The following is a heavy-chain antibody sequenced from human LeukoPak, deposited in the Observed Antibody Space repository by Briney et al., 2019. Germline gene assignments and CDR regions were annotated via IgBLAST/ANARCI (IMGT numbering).Heavy chain of an antibody. CDR1: GFTFSSYW. J-gene: IGHJ4*02. V-gene: IGHV3-7*03. Sequence: GGSLRLSCAASGFTFSSYWMSWVRQAPGKGLEWVANIKQDGSEKYYVDSVKGRFTISRDNAKNSLYLQMNGLRAEDTAVYYCARGSYGDYDLFDYWGQGTLVTVSS. CDR3: ARGSYGDYDLFDY. D-gene: IGHD4-17*01. CDR2: IKQDGSEK.